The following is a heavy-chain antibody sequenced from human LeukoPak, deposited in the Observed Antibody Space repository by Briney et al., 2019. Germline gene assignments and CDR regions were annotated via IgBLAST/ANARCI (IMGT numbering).Heavy chain of an antibody. D-gene: IGHD1-26*01. CDR1: GFTFSSYS. V-gene: IGHV3-23*01. J-gene: IGHJ4*02. Sequence: PGGSLRLSCAASGFTFSSYSMNWVRQAPGKGPEWVSAISGSGGSAYYADSVKGRFTISRDNSKNTLYLQMNSLRAEDTAVYYCAKYSATVLFDYWGQGTLVTVSS. CDR2: ISGSGGSA. CDR3: AKYSATVLFDY.